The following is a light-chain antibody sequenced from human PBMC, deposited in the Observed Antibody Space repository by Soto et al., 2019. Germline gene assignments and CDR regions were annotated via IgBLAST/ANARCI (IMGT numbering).Light chain of an antibody. V-gene: IGKV3-11*01. CDR1: QSVSSY. CDR3: QQRSNWPPVT. J-gene: IGKJ5*01. Sequence: EIVLTQSPPTLSLSPGERATLSFRASQSVSSYLAWYQQRPGQAPRLLIYDASNRATGMPARFSGSGSGTDFTLTISSVEHEDFAVYYWQQRSNWPPVTFGQGTRLEIK. CDR2: DAS.